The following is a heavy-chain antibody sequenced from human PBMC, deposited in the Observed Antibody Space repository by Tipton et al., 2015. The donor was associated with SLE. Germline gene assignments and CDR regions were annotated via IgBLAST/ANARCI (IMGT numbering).Heavy chain of an antibody. V-gene: IGHV4-31*03. Sequence: TLSLTCSVSGGSIISGSYYWSWIRQHPGKGLEWIGYIHYSGSTYYNPSLKSRVNISIDTSKNQFSLKLGSVTAADTAVYYCARAPRDYDILTGYYSYYFDYWGQGTLVTVSS. CDR1: GGSIISGSYY. CDR3: ARAPRDYDILTGYYSYYFDY. J-gene: IGHJ4*02. CDR2: IHYSGST. D-gene: IGHD3-9*01.